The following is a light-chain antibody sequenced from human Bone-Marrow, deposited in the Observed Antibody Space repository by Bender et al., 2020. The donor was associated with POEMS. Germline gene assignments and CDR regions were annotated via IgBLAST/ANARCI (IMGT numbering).Light chain of an antibody. J-gene: IGLJ3*02. V-gene: IGLV2-14*02. Sequence: QSALTQPASVSGSPGQSITISCTGTSSDIGSYNLVSWYQHHPGKAPKLMIYEGSKRPSGLSNRFSGSKSGNTASLTISGLQAEDEADYYCSSYTSSNWVFGGGTKLTVL. CDR3: SSYTSSNWV. CDR1: SSDIGSYNL. CDR2: EGS.